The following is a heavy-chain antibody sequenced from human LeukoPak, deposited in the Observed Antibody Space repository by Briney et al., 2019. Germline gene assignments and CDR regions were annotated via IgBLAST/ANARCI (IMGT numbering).Heavy chain of an antibody. V-gene: IGHV3-23*01. CDR3: AKICRGASGAFDI. D-gene: IGHD1-26*01. Sequence: GGSLRLSCAASGFTFSSYAMHWVRQAPGKGLEWVSAISGSGGSTYYADSVKGRFTISRDNSKNTLYLQMNSLRAEDTAVYYCAKICRGASGAFDIWGQGTMVTVSS. J-gene: IGHJ3*02. CDR1: GFTFSSYA. CDR2: ISGSGGST.